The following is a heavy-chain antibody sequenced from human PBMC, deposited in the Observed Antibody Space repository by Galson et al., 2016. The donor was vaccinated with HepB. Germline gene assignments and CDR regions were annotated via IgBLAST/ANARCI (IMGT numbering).Heavy chain of an antibody. CDR3: ARSFRDFVFEGSLYGLDV. CDR2: ISYTGSNE. CDR1: GFSFSLNT. V-gene: IGHV3-30*04. Sequence: SLRLSCAASGFSFSLNTVHWVRQLPGKGLEWVALISYTGSNEIYAESVKGRFQISRDNSKNTLNLQMNNLRGEDTAVYYCARSFRDFVFEGSLYGLDVWGQGTTVIVSS. D-gene: IGHD3-10*01. J-gene: IGHJ6*02.